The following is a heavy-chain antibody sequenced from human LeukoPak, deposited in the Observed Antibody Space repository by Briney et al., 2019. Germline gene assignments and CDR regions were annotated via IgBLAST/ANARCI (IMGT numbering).Heavy chain of an antibody. CDR1: GFTFSSYA. Sequence: PGRSLRLSCAASGFTFSSYAMSWVRQAPGKGLEWVSAISGSGGSTYYADSVKGRFTISRDNSKNTLYLQMNSLRAEDTAVYYCAKVTTMIVVVITGFDYWGQGTLVTVSS. J-gene: IGHJ4*02. D-gene: IGHD3-22*01. CDR2: ISGSGGST. V-gene: IGHV3-23*01. CDR3: AKVTTMIVVVITGFDY.